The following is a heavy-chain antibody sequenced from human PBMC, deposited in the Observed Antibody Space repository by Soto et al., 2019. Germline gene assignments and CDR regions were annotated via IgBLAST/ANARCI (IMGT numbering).Heavy chain of an antibody. CDR2: IKHKANSYTT. CDR1: GFTFSDHY. D-gene: IGHD3-3*02. Sequence: EVQLVESGGGLVQPEGSLRLSCAASGFTFSDHYMDWVRQAPGTGLEWVGRIKHKANSYTTEAAAPVKGRFIISSDHGKNSASLKRTRLKTDVTAVYWRTRVRLGSIRDSEFWGQGILVTVSS. V-gene: IGHV3-72*01. J-gene: IGHJ4*02. CDR3: TRVRLGSIRDSEF.